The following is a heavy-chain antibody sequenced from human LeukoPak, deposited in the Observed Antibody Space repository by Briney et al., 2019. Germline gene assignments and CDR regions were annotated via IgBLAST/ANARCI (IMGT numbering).Heavy chain of an antibody. CDR2: INPNSGGT. D-gene: IGHD6-13*01. V-gene: IGHV1-2*06. Sequence: ASVKVSCKTSGGTFNNSAISWVRQAPGQGLEWMGRINPNSGGTNYAQKFQGRVTMTRDTSISTAYMELSRLSSDDTAVYYCARELVKQLVWDYWGQGTLVTVSS. CDR1: GGTFNNSA. CDR3: ARELVKQLVWDY. J-gene: IGHJ4*02.